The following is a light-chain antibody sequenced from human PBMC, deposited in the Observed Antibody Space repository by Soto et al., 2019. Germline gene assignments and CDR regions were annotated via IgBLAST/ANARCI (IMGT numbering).Light chain of an antibody. CDR3: LQDYDYPRT. CDR1: QDIRNE. Sequence: AIPVTQFPSSLSASVGDRVTITCRASQDIRNELGWYQQRPGKAPELLIYAASSLQSGVPSRFSGSGSGTDFTLTISSLQPEDFATYFCLQDYDYPRTFGQGTKVEFK. V-gene: IGKV1-6*01. J-gene: IGKJ1*01. CDR2: AAS.